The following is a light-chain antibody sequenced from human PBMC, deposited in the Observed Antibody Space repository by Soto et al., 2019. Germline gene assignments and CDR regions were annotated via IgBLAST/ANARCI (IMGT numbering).Light chain of an antibody. CDR1: RANIGSNT. J-gene: IGLJ7*01. CDR3: AAWDDSLKAI. V-gene: IGLV1-44*01. CDR2: STY. Sequence: QSVLTQPPSVSGTPGQRVTISGSGRRANIGSNTVNWYQQCTGTAPRLLIYSTYQRPSAVPYRFSGSQSGTSAFLAISVLQADDEADYYCAAWDDSLKAIFGGGTQLTVL.